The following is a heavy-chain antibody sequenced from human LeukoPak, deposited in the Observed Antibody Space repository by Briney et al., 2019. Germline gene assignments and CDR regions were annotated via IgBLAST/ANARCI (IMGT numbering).Heavy chain of an antibody. V-gene: IGHV3-30*18. Sequence: GGSLRLSCAASGFTFSSYGMHWVRQAPGKGLEWVAVISYDGSNKYYADSVKGRFTISRGNSKNTLYLQMNSLRAEDTAVYYCAKEGAHYDSFYGMDVWGQGTTVTVSS. CDR1: GFTFSSYG. CDR2: ISYDGSNK. CDR3: AKEGAHYDSFYGMDV. J-gene: IGHJ6*02. D-gene: IGHD3-3*01.